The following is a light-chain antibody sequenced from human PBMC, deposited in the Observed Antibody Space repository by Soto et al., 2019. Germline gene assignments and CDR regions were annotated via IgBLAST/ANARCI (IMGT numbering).Light chain of an antibody. CDR1: QSVLYSSNVKNY. CDR2: WTS. CDR3: QLYYGPHAFT. V-gene: IGKV4-1*01. Sequence: DIVMTQSPDSLAVSLGERATINSKSSQSVLYSSNVKNYLAWYQQKPGQPPKPLIYWTSTRESGVPDRFSGSGSGTDFTLTISSLQAEDVAVYYCQLYYGPHAFTFGGGTKVEIK. J-gene: IGKJ4*01.